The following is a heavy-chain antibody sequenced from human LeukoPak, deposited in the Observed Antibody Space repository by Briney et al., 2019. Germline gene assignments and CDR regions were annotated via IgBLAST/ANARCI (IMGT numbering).Heavy chain of an antibody. CDR3: ARALYSGNQRNWFDP. J-gene: IGHJ5*02. CDR2: INHSGST. Sequence: PSETLSLTCAVYGGSFSGYYWSWIRQPPGKGLEWIGEINHSGSTNYNPSLKSRVTISVDTSKNQFSLKLSSVTAADTAVYYCARALYSGNQRNWFDPWGQGTLVTVSS. CDR1: GGSFSGYY. D-gene: IGHD6-13*01. V-gene: IGHV4-34*01.